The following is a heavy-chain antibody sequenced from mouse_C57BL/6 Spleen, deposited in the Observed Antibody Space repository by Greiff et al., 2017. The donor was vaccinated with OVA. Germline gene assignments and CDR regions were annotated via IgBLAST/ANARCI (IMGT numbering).Heavy chain of an antibody. Sequence: DVQLVESGGGLVKPGGSLKLSCAASGFTFSSYAMSWVRQTPEKRLEWVATISDGGSYTYYPDNVKGRFTISRDNAKNNLYLQMSHLKSEDTAMYYCARDLTGTAYWGQGTLVTVSA. CDR1: GFTFSSYA. CDR2: ISDGGSYT. J-gene: IGHJ3*01. D-gene: IGHD4-1*01. V-gene: IGHV5-4*01. CDR3: ARDLTGTAY.